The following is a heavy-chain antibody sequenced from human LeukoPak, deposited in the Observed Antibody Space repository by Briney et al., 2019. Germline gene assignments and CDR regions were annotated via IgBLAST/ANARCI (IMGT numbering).Heavy chain of an antibody. CDR2: IYHSGST. CDR1: GGSISRSNW. V-gene: IGHV4-4*02. CDR3: ARATKGYCSSTSCYTYYYYGMDV. Sequence: PSETLSLTCAVSGGSISRSNWWSWVRQPPGKGLEWIGEIYHSGSTNYNPSLKSRVTISVDKSKNQFSLKLSSVTAADTAVYYCARATKGYCSSTSCYTYYYYGMDVWGQGTTVTVSS. J-gene: IGHJ6*02. D-gene: IGHD2-2*02.